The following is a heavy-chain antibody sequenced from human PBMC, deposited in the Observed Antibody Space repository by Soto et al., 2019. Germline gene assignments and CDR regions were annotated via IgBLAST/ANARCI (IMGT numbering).Heavy chain of an antibody. CDR2: IYHSGST. V-gene: IGHV4-4*03. CDR1: SGSISSSNW. J-gene: IGHJ4*02. Sequence: KLRKTLSLTCAVSSGSISSSNWWSWVRQPPGKGLEWIGEIYHSGSTNYNPSLKSRVTISVDKSKNQFSLKLSSVTAADTAVYYCARVYRSSSSRPLEWDTTRHFDYWGQGTLVTVSS. D-gene: IGHD6-13*01. CDR3: ARVYRSSSSRPLEWDTTRHFDY.